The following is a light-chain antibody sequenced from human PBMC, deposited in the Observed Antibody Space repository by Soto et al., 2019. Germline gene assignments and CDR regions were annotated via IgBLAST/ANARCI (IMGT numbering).Light chain of an antibody. CDR3: QQYGSSPPYT. CDR2: RAS. J-gene: IGKJ2*01. V-gene: IGKV3-20*01. CDR1: HSISSSY. Sequence: IVLTQSPGTLRLSPRESATLSCRASHSISSSYLTWYQQRPGQPPRLLIYRASRRATGVPDRFGASGSGTDFTLTINRLEPEDFAVYYCQQYGSSPPYTFGQGTKLEIK.